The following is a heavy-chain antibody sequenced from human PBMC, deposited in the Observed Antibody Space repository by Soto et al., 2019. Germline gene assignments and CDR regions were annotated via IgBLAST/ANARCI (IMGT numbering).Heavy chain of an antibody. Sequence: GSLRLSCSASGFSFSDSAMHWARQAPGKRLEYVSAISTHGRNTYYAGSVKGRFTISRDNSKNTVHLQMSSLRAEDTAVYYCLRDIFGVVIFDSWGQGTPVTVSS. CDR3: LRDIFGVVIFDS. CDR1: GFSFSDSA. V-gene: IGHV3-64D*06. D-gene: IGHD3-3*01. J-gene: IGHJ4*02. CDR2: ISTHGRNT.